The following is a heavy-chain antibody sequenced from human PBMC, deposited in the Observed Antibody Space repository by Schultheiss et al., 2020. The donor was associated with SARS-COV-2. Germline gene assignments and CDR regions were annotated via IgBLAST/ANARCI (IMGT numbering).Heavy chain of an antibody. J-gene: IGHJ4*02. CDR1: GFTFTTYI. Sequence: GGSLRLSCAASGFTFTTYIMNWVRQAPGKGLEWVSYISTTGSTTYYADSVKGRVTISRDNAKNSLYLQMNSLRAEDSAVYYCAKDLSTDWGQGTLVTVSS. CDR2: ISTTGSTT. V-gene: IGHV3-48*01. CDR3: AKDLSTD.